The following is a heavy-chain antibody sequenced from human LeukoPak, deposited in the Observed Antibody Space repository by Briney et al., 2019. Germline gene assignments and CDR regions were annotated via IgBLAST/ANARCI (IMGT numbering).Heavy chain of an antibody. J-gene: IGHJ4*02. Sequence: SETLSLTCTVSGGSISSSSYYWGWIRQPPGKGLEWIGSIYYSGSTYYNPSLKSRVTISVDTSKNQFSLKLSSVTAADTAVYYCARDPGDGLEDFDYWGQGTLVTVSS. D-gene: IGHD5-24*01. V-gene: IGHV4-39*07. CDR2: IYYSGST. CDR1: GGSISSSSYY. CDR3: ARDPGDGLEDFDY.